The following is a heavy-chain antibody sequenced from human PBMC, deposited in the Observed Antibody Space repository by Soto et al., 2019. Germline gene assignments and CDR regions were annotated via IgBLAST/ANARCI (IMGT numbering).Heavy chain of an antibody. CDR1: GGSISSSSYY. D-gene: IGHD2-2*01. V-gene: IGHV4-39*01. J-gene: IGHJ5*02. Sequence: SETLSLTCTVSGGSISSSSYYWGWIRQPPGKGLEWIGSIYYSGSTYYKPSLKSRVTISVDTSKNQFSLKLSSVTATDTALFYFARLVLSSTSRAYVNWFDPWGQGTLVTVSS. CDR2: IYYSGST. CDR3: ARLVLSSTSRAYVNWFDP.